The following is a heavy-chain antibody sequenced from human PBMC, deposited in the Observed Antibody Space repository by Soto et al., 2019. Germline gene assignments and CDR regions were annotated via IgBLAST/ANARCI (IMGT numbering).Heavy chain of an antibody. J-gene: IGHJ5*01. CDR2: VYYSGST. V-gene: IGHV4-31*03. CDR3: ARRIAS. Sequence: QVQLQESGPGLVKPSQTLSLTCTVSGGSISSGGYYWNRILQHPGKGLEWLGYVYYSGSTYYNASLKSRVTISVDTSKNQFSPKLSSVTAADTAVYYCARRIASWGQGTLVTVSS. CDR1: GGSISSGGYY.